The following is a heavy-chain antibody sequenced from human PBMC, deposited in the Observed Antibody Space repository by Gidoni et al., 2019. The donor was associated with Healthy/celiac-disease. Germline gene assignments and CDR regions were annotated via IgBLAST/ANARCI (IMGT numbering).Heavy chain of an antibody. CDR3: ARDYPPDYGDYENWFDP. CDR1: GFTFSRYS. V-gene: IGHV3-21*01. CDR2: ISSSSSYI. Sequence: EVQLVESGGGLVKPGGSLRLSCASSGFTFSRYSMNWVRQAPGKGLEGVSSISSSSSYIYYADSVKGRFTISRDNAKNSLYLQMNSLRAEDTAVYYCARDYPPDYGDYENWFDPWGQGTLVTVSS. J-gene: IGHJ5*02. D-gene: IGHD4-17*01.